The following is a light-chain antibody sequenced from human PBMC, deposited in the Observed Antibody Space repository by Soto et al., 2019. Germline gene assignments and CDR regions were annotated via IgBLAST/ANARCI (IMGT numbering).Light chain of an antibody. J-gene: IGKJ3*01. CDR3: QQRSNWPPFT. Sequence: EIVLTQSPATLSLSPGERXXXSXRASQSVSSYLAWYQQKPGQAPRLLIYDASNRATGIPARFSGSGSGTDFTLTISSLEPEDFAVYYCQQRSNWPPFTFGPGTKVDIK. V-gene: IGKV3-11*01. CDR2: DAS. CDR1: QSVSSY.